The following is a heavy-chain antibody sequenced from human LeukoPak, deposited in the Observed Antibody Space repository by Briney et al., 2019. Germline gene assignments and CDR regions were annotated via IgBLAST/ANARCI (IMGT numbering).Heavy chain of an antibody. V-gene: IGHV3-30*18. J-gene: IGHJ4*02. Sequence: GGSLRLSCAASGFTFSSYGMHWVRQAPGKGLEWVAVISYDGSNKYYADSVKGRFTISRDNSKNTLYLQMNSLRAEDTAVYYCAKDQSLLWELGPSFDYWGQGTLVTVSS. D-gene: IGHD1-26*01. CDR2: ISYDGSNK. CDR1: GFTFSSYG. CDR3: AKDQSLLWELGPSFDY.